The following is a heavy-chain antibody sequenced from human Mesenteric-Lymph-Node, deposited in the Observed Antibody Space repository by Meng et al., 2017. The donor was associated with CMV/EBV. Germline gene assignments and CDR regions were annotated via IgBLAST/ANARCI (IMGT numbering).Heavy chain of an antibody. CDR1: GYSFTGYY. CDR2: INPYRGGT. J-gene: IGHJ4*02. Sequence: ASVKVSCKASGYSFTGYYMHWVREAPGQGLEWMGWINPYRGGTNYAQRFQGRVTVTGDTSISTAYLELSSLKSDDTAVYYCARGVGDYWGQGTLVTVSS. CDR3: ARGVGDY. V-gene: IGHV1-2*02.